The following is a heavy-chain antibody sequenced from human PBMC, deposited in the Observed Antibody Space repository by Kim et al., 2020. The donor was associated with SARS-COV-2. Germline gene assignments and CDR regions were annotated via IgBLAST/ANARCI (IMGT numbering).Heavy chain of an antibody. D-gene: IGHD2-2*01. CDR3: ATTPYCSSTSCYLSWHYYYYGMDV. J-gene: IGHJ6*02. CDR1: GYTFTSYG. Sequence: ASVKVSCKASGYTFTSYGISWVRQAPGQGLEWMGRISAYNGNTNYAQKLQGRVTMTTDTSTSTAYMELRSLRSDDTAVYYCATTPYCSSTSCYLSWHYYYYGMDVWGQGTTVTVSS. CDR2: ISAYNGNT. V-gene: IGHV1-18*01.